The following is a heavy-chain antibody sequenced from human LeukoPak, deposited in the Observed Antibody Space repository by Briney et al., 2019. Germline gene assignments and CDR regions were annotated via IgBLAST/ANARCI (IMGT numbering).Heavy chain of an antibody. Sequence: ASVKVSCKASGYTFTSFDINWVRQATGQGPEWMGWINPSSGDTGYAQKFQGRVTFTRETSTNTAYMELSSLTSEDTAVYYCATPTMRGPSYGYVRLLNWGQGSLVTVSS. CDR3: ATPTMRGPSYGYVRLLN. J-gene: IGHJ4*02. CDR2: INPSSGDT. CDR1: GYTFTSFD. D-gene: IGHD5-18*01. V-gene: IGHV1-8*03.